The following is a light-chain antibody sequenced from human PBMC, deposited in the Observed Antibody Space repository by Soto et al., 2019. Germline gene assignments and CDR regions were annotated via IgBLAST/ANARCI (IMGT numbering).Light chain of an antibody. V-gene: IGKV3-20*01. CDR1: QSVSSSY. J-gene: IGKJ4*01. CDR3: QQYGSSPPD. Sequence: EIVLTQSPGTLSLSPGERATLSCRASQSVSSSYLAWYQQKPGQAPKVLIYRASSRATGIPDRFSGSGSGTDFTLTISRLEPEDFAVYYCQQYGSSPPDFGGGTKVDIK. CDR2: RAS.